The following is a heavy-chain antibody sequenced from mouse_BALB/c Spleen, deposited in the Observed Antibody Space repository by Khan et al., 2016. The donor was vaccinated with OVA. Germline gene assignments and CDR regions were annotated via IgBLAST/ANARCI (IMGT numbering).Heavy chain of an antibody. J-gene: IGHJ2*01. CDR3: ARIYGGDFDY. CDR1: GYSITSDYA. CDR2: ISYSGNT. Sequence: EVQLQESGPGLVKPSQSLSLTCTVTGYSITSDYAWNWIRQFPGNKLEWMGYISYSGNTKYNPSLKSRISITRDTSKNQSFLQLNSVTIEDTATYYGARIYGGDFDYWGQGTTLTVSS. D-gene: IGHD1-1*01. V-gene: IGHV3-2*02.